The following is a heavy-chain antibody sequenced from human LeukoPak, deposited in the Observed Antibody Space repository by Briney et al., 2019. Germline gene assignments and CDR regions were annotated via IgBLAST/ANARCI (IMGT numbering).Heavy chain of an antibody. Sequence: SQTLSLTCAISGDSVSSNSAAWNWIRQSPSRGLEWLGRTYYRSKWYNDYAVSVKSRITIHPDTSKNQFSLQLNSVTPEDTAVYYCARGFYYGSGSYYKLSWFDPWGQGTLVTVSS. V-gene: IGHV6-1*01. CDR1: GDSVSSNSAA. CDR2: TYYRSKWYN. J-gene: IGHJ5*02. D-gene: IGHD3-10*01. CDR3: ARGFYYGSGSYYKLSWFDP.